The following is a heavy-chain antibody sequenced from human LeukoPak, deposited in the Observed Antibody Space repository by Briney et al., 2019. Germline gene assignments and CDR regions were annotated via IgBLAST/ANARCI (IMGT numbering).Heavy chain of an antibody. V-gene: IGHV4-34*01. D-gene: IGHD3-22*01. J-gene: IGHJ6*03. CDR3: AGGPRGYYDSSGYSFHYYYYYMDV. Sequence: SETLSLTCAVYGGSFSGYYWSWIRQPPGKGLEWIGEINHSGSTNYNTSLKSRVTKSVDTSKNQFSVKLSSVTAAETAVYYCAGGPRGYYDSSGYSFHYYYYYMDVWGKGTTVTVSS. CDR1: GGSFSGYY. CDR2: INHSGST.